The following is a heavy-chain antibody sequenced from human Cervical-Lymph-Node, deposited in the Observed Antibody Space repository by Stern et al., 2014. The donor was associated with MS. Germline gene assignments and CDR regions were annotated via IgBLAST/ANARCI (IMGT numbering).Heavy chain of an antibody. Sequence: EVQLVVSGGALVQPGGSLSLSCAGSGFTFSNYWMHWVRQAPGKGLVWVSRISADGGKTSYADSVKGRFTISRDNAKNTLHLQMNSLRAEDTAVYYCAREGYEFSSSLAWLDPWGQGTLVTVSS. J-gene: IGHJ5*02. D-gene: IGHD6-6*01. CDR3: AREGYEFSSSLAWLDP. CDR2: ISADGGKT. CDR1: GFTFSNYW. V-gene: IGHV3-74*02.